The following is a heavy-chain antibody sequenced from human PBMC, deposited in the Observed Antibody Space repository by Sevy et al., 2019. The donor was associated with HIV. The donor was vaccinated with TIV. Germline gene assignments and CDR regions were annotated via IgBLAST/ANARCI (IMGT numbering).Heavy chain of an antibody. D-gene: IGHD5-12*01. CDR3: ARDIRDGYEYR. J-gene: IGHJ4*02. CDR1: GFTFSSYA. V-gene: IGHV3-30-3*01. CDR2: ISYDGSNK. Sequence: GGSLRLSCAPSGFTFSSYAMHWVRQAPGKGLEWVAVISYDGSNKYYADSVKGRFTISRDNSKNTLYLQMNSLRAEDTAVYYCARDIRDGYEYRWGQGTLVTVSS.